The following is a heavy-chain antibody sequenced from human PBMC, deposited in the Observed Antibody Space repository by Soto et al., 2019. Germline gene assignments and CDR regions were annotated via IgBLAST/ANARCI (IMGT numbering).Heavy chain of an antibody. J-gene: IGHJ4*02. CDR3: ARGMDGGSYGGSFDY. CDR1: GGSFSGYY. Sequence: QVQLQQWGAGLLKPSETLSLTCAVYGGSFSGYYWSWIRQPPGQGLEWIGEINHSGSTHYNPSLKSRVTISVDTSKNQFSLKLSSVTAADTAVYYCARGMDGGSYGGSFDYWGQGTVVVVAS. V-gene: IGHV4-34*01. D-gene: IGHD3-16*01. CDR2: INHSGST.